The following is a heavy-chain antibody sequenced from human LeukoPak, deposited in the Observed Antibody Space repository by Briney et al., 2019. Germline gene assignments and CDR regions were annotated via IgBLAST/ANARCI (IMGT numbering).Heavy chain of an antibody. D-gene: IGHD5-18*01. CDR2: ISAYNGNT. V-gene: IGHV1-18*01. J-gene: IGHJ4*02. CDR1: GYTFTSYG. CDR3: ARGDTAMAASDY. Sequence: PGESLKISCKASGYTFTSYGISWVRQPPGQGLEGMGWISAYNGNTNYAQKLQGRVTMTTDTSTSTAYMELRSLRSDDTAVYYCARGDTAMAASDYWGQGTLVTVPS.